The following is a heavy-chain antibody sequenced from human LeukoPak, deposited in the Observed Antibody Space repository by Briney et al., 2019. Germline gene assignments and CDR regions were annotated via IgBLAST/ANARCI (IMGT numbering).Heavy chain of an antibody. D-gene: IGHD4-17*01. V-gene: IGHV3-21*01. J-gene: IGHJ3*02. CDR2: ISSSSSYI. CDR1: GFTFSSYA. Sequence: GRSLRLSCAASGFTFSSYAMHWVRQAPGKGLEWVSSISSSSSYIYYADSVKGRFTISRDNAKNSLYLQMNSLRAEDTAVYYCARGYGRASNDAFDIWGQGTMVTVSS. CDR3: ARGYGRASNDAFDI.